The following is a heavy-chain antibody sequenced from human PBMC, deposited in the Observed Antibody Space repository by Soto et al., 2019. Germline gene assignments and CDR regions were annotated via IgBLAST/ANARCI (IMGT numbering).Heavy chain of an antibody. D-gene: IGHD3-3*01. CDR2: IRSKAYGGTT. Sequence: GGSLRLSCTASGFTFGDYAMSWVRQAPGKGLEWVGFIRSKAYGGTTGYAASVKGRFTISRDDSKSIAYLQMNSLKTEDTAVYYCNFFDFWSRYYGPQFDYWGQGTPVTVSS. J-gene: IGHJ4*02. V-gene: IGHV3-49*04. CDR1: GFTFGDYA. CDR3: NFFDFWSRYYGPQFDY.